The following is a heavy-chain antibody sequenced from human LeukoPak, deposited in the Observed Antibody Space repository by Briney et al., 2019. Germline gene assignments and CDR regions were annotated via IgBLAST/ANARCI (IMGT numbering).Heavy chain of an antibody. D-gene: IGHD2-15*01. CDR2: IYYSGST. V-gene: IGHV4-59*01. CDR1: GGSISSYY. CDR3: AREGCSGGSCYSVLDY. Sequence: PSETLSLTCTVSGGSISSYYWSWIRQPPGKGLEWIGYIYYSGSTNYNPSLKSRVTISVDTSKNQFSLKLSSVTAADTAVYYCAREGCSGGSCYSVLDYWGQGTLVTVSS. J-gene: IGHJ4*02.